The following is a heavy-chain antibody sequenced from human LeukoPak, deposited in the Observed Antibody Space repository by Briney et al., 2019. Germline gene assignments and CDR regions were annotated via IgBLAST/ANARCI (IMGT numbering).Heavy chain of an antibody. CDR3: ARVGSYYDFWSGYYSPHFDY. CDR2: INHSGST. CDR1: GGSISSGGYY. D-gene: IGHD3-3*01. Sequence: PSETLSLTCTVSGGSISSGGYYWSWIRQPPGKGLEWIGEINHSGSTNYNPSLKSRVTISVDTSKNQFSLKLSSVTAADTAVYYCARVGSYYDFWSGYYSPHFDYWGQGTLVTVSS. J-gene: IGHJ4*02. V-gene: IGHV4-39*07.